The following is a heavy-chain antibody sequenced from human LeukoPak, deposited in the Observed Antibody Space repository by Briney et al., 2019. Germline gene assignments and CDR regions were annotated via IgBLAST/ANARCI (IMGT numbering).Heavy chain of an antibody. Sequence: GGSLRLSCAASGFTFSSYAMSWVRQPPGKGLEWASSMSGTGSSTYYADSVKGRFTISRDNSKNTLYLQMNSLRVEDTAVYHCAKDGGIAARLIDDWGQGTLVTVSS. CDR1: GFTFSSYA. V-gene: IGHV3-23*01. CDR3: AKDGGIAARLIDD. J-gene: IGHJ4*02. D-gene: IGHD6-6*01. CDR2: MSGTGSST.